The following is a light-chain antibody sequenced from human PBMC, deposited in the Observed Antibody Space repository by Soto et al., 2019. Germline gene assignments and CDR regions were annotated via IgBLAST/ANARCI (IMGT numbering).Light chain of an antibody. Sequence: EIVLTQSPGTLSLSPGERATLSCRASQSVSSNYLAWYQQKPGQAPGLLIHGASSRATGIPDRFSGSGSGTDFTLTISRLEPEDFAVYYCQHYGSPRTFGQGTKVDI. CDR1: QSVSSNY. J-gene: IGKJ1*01. CDR3: QHYGSPRT. CDR2: GAS. V-gene: IGKV3-20*01.